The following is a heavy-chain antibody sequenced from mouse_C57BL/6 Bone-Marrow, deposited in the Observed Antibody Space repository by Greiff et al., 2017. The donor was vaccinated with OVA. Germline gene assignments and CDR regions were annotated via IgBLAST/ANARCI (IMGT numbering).Heavy chain of an antibody. CDR3: ARQEYDSYWYFDV. Sequence: QVQLKQSGAELVKPGASVKISCKASGYAFSSYWMNWVKQRPGKGLEWIGQIYPGDGDTNYNGKFKGKATLTADKSSSTAYMQLSSLTSEDSAVYFCARQEYDSYWYFDVCGTGTTVTVSS. J-gene: IGHJ1*03. CDR1: GYAFSSYW. CDR2: IYPGDGDT. D-gene: IGHD2-14*01. V-gene: IGHV1-80*01.